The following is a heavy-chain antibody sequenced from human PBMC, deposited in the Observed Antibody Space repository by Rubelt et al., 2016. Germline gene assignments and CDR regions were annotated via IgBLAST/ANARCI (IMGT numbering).Heavy chain of an antibody. CDR3: ARGYCSGGSCYYFDY. Sequence: QVQLVQSGAEVKKPGASVKVSCKASGYTFTSYAMHWVRQAPGQRLEWMGWINAGNGNTKYSQKFQGRGTITRDTSASTAYMELSSLRSEDTAVYYCARGYCSGGSCYYFDYWGQGTLVTVSS. CDR2: INAGNGNT. CDR1: GYTFTSYA. J-gene: IGHJ4*02. V-gene: IGHV1-3*01. D-gene: IGHD2-15*01.